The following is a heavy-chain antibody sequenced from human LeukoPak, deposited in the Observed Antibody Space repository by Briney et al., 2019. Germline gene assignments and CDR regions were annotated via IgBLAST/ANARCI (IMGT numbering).Heavy chain of an antibody. Sequence: SVKVSCKASGYTFTSYYMHWVRQAPGQGLEWMGGIIPIFDTANYAQKFQGRVTITADESTSTAYMELSSLRSEDTAVYYCARVDGFYDILTGYYSIYYFDYWGQGTLVTVSS. D-gene: IGHD3-9*01. V-gene: IGHV1-69*13. J-gene: IGHJ4*02. CDR3: ARVDGFYDILTGYYSIYYFDY. CDR2: IIPIFDTA. CDR1: GYTFTSYY.